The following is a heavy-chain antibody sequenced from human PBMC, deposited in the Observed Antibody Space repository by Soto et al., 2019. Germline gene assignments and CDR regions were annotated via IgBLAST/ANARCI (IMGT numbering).Heavy chain of an antibody. D-gene: IGHD3-22*01. CDR1: GGPISSSSYY. Sequence: SETLSLTCTVSGGPISSSSYYWGWIRQPPGKGLERSGSIYYSGSTYYNPSLKSRVIISVDTTKNHFSLKLRSVTAANTAVYYCAIHTGSYYDSSGYYYVRKGGFDYWGQGTLVTVSS. CDR3: AIHTGSYYDSSGYYYVRKGGFDY. CDR2: IYYSGST. V-gene: IGHV4-39*01. J-gene: IGHJ4*02.